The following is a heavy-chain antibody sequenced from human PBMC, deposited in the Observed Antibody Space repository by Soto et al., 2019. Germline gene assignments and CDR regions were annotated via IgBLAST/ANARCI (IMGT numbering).Heavy chain of an antibody. D-gene: IGHD6-19*01. J-gene: IGHJ4*02. CDR1: GFTFSSYG. CDR2: ISYDGSNK. Sequence: SLRLSCAASGFTFSSYGMHWVRQAPGKGLEWVAVISYDGSNKYYADSVKGRFTISRDNSKNTLYLQMNSLRAEDTAVYYCAKGAYSSGRSLDYWGQGTLVTVSS. CDR3: AKGAYSSGRSLDY. V-gene: IGHV3-30*18.